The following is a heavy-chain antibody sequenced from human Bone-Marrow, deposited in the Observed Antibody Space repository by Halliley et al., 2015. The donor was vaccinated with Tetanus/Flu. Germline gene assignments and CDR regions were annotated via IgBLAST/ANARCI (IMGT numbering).Heavy chain of an antibody. V-gene: IGHV1-69*06. J-gene: IGHJ3*01. CDR1: GDIFKNTV. Sequence: QMQLVQSGAQVKKPGSSVKVSCKASGDIFKNTVINWVRQAPGQGPEWMGGISPLFGTATYPQKFQDRVIITADKSTSTDYLELSTLRSEDTAVYYCARRANCGGECFAFDVWGQGTTVIVTS. CDR2: ISPLFGTA. D-gene: IGHD2-21*01. CDR3: ARRANCGGECFAFDV.